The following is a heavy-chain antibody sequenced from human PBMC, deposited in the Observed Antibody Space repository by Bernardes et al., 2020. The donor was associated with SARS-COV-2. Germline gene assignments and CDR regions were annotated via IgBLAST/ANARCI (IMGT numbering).Heavy chain of an antibody. D-gene: IGHD3-22*01. V-gene: IGHV1-18*01. J-gene: IGHJ4*02. CDR3: VRVYSESSGYSLFDH. CDR2: VSAYNGNT. CDR1: GYFFTSYG. Sequence: ASVKVSCKASGYFFTSYGISWVRQAPGQGLEWMGWVSAYNGNTNYAQKLKGRVTMTTDASTTTAYMELRSLRSDDTALYYCVRVYSESSGYSLFDHWGQGTLFTVSP.